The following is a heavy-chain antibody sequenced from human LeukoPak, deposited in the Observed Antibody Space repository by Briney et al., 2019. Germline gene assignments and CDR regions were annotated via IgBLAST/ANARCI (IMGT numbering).Heavy chain of an antibody. D-gene: IGHD5-18*01. J-gene: IGHJ4*02. CDR1: GFTFCSYS. CDR2: ISSSGNTI. CDR3: ARLRGYSYGYGDY. Sequence: GSLRLSCAASGFTFCSYSMNWVRQAPGKGLEWVSYISSSGNTIDYADSVKGRFTISRDNAKNSLYLQMVSLRAEDTAVYYCARLRGYSYGYGDYWGQGTLVTVSS. V-gene: IGHV3-48*04.